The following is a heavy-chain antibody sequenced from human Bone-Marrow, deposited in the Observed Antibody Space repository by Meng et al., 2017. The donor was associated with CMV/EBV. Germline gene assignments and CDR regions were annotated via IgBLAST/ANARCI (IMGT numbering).Heavy chain of an antibody. V-gene: IGHV3-74*01. CDR1: GFTFSSYW. D-gene: IGHD3-16*02. Sequence: GESLKISCAASGFTFSSYWMHWVRQAPGKGLVWVSRINSDGSSTSYADSVKGRFTISRDNAKNTLYLQMNSLRAEDTAVYYCARTYDYVWGSYRYNGGHGFDIWGQGTMVTVSS. CDR2: INSDGSST. CDR3: ARTYDYVWGSYRYNGGHGFDI. J-gene: IGHJ3*02.